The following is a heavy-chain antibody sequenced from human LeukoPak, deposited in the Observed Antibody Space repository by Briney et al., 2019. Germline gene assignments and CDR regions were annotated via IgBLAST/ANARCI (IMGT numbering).Heavy chain of an antibody. J-gene: IGHJ4*02. D-gene: IGHD3-16*01. CDR1: GFTFSSYG. V-gene: IGHV3-30*02. CDR2: IRYDESNK. CDR3: AALWDGGY. Sequence: GGSLRLSCAASGFTFSSYGMHWVRQAPGKGLEWVAFIRYDESNKYYADSVKGRFTISRDNSKNTLYLQMNSLRAEDSAVYYCAALWDGGYWGQGTLVTVSS.